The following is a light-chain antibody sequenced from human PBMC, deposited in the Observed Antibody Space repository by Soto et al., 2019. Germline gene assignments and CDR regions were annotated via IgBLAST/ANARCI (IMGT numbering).Light chain of an antibody. J-gene: IGKJ1*01. V-gene: IGKV1-5*03. CDR1: QTISSW. CDR3: RHYNSYSEA. Sequence: DIRMTQSPSSVSASVGDRVTITCRASQTISSWLAWYQQKPGKAPKLLIYKASTLKSGVPSRFSGSGSGTEFTLTISSLQPDDFATYYCRHYNSYSEAFGQGTKVDIK. CDR2: KAS.